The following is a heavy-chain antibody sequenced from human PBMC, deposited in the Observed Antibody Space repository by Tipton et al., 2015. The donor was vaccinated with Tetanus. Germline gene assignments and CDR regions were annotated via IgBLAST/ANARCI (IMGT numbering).Heavy chain of an antibody. D-gene: IGHD3-22*01. V-gene: IGHV1-18*04. CDR1: GYTFTSYG. CDR2: ISAYNGNT. J-gene: IGHJ4*02. Sequence: QLVQSGAEVKKPGASVKVSCKASGYTFTSYGISWVRQVPGQGLEWMGLISAYNGNTNYAQKLQGRVTMTTDPSTSTAYMERRSLRSDDTAVYYCARLWYDSGFGDYWGQGTLVTVSS. CDR3: ARLWYDSGFGDY.